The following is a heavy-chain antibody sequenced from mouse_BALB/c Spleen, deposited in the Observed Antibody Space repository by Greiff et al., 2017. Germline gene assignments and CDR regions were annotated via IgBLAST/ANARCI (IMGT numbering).Heavy chain of an antibody. CDR1: GYTFSSYW. V-gene: IGHV1-9*01. J-gene: IGHJ3*01. Sequence: QVQLQQSGAELMKPGASVKISCKATGYTFSSYWIEWVKQRPGHGLEWIGEILPGSGSTNYNEKFKGKATFTADTSSNTAYMQLSSLTSEDSAVYYCARSDYYGSSYRKAWFAYWGEGTLVTVSA. CDR3: ARSDYYGSSYRKAWFAY. D-gene: IGHD1-1*01. CDR2: ILPGSGST.